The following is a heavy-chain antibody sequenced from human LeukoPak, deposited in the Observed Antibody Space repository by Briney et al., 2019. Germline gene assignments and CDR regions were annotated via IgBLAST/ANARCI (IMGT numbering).Heavy chain of an antibody. CDR1: GLTFSSYA. V-gene: IGHV3-23*01. CDR3: AKSPRGAVTGAYGMDV. Sequence: GGSLRLPCAASGLTFSSYAMSWVRQAPGKGLEWVSLISGSGGSSYYADCVKGRFTISRDNSKNTLYLQMNRLRAGDTAVYYCAKSPRGAVTGAYGMDVWGQGTTVTVSS. D-gene: IGHD6-19*01. CDR2: ISGSGGSS. J-gene: IGHJ6*02.